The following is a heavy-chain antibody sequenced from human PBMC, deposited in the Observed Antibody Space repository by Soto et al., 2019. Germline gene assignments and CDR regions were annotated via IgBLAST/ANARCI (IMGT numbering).Heavy chain of an antibody. V-gene: IGHV4-30-2*03. D-gene: IGHD3-10*01. J-gene: IGHJ4*02. CDR2: IYYSGST. CDR3: ARHVSMVRGVIIGY. Sequence: SETLSLTCAVSGGSISSGGYSWSWIRQPPGKGLEWIGSIYYSGSTYYNPSLKSRVTISVDTSKNQFSLKLSSVTAADTAVYYCARHVSMVRGVIIGYWGQGTLVTVSS. CDR1: GGSISSGGYS.